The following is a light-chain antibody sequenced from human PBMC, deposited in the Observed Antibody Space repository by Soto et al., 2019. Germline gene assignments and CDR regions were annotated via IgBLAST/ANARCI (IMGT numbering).Light chain of an antibody. CDR1: QSISSW. CDR2: DAS. CDR3: QQYNSYSLT. V-gene: IGKV1-5*01. Sequence: EIQMTQSPATLSASVGDRVTITCRASQSISSWLAWYQQKPGKAPKLLIYDASSLESGVPSRFSGSGSGTEFTLTISSLQPDDFATYYCQQYNSYSLTFGGGTKVDI. J-gene: IGKJ4*01.